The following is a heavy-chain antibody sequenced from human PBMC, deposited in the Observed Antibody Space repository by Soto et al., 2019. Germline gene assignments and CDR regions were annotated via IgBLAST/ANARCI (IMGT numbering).Heavy chain of an antibody. CDR1: GGSISSSNW. Sequence: QVQLQESGPGLVKPSGTLSLTCADSGGSISSSNWWSWVRQPPGKGLEWIGEIYHSGAINYNPSLKSRVTVSMDKSRNQISLELSSVTAADSAIYYCARHIAVAGTRGFDYWGQGTLVIVSS. CDR3: ARHIAVAGTRGFDY. D-gene: IGHD6-19*01. J-gene: IGHJ4*02. CDR2: IYHSGAI. V-gene: IGHV4-4*02.